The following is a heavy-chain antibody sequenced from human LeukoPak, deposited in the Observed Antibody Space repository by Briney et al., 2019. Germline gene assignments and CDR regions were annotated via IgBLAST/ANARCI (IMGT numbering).Heavy chain of an antibody. CDR3: ASPLETYYYDSSGYYGMDV. D-gene: IGHD3-22*01. V-gene: IGHV4-59*12. CDR1: GGSISSYY. Sequence: SETLSLTCTVSGGSISSYYWSWIRQPPGKGLEWIGYIYYSGSTNYNPSLKSRVTISVDTSKNQFSLKLSSVTAADTAVYYCASPLETYYYDSSGYYGMDVWGQGTTVTVSS. J-gene: IGHJ6*02. CDR2: IYYSGST.